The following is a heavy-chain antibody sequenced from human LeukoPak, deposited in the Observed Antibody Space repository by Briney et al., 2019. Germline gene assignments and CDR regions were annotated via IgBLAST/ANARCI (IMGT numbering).Heavy chain of an antibody. CDR3: VRDNSVGGIAWWFDP. D-gene: IGHD3-10*01. CDR1: GYTFINNW. V-gene: IGHV1-46*01. Sequence: ASVKVSCKASGYTFINNWMHWVRQAPGQGLEWVGLINPTGSRTLYAQKFQGRVTMTRDMSTSTDYMELSSLRSEDTAIYYCVRDNSVGGIAWWFDPWGQGTLVTVSS. CDR2: INPTGSRT. J-gene: IGHJ5*02.